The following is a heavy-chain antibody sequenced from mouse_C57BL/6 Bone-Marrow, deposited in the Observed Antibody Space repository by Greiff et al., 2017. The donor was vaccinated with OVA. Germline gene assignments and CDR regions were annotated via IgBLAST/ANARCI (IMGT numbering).Heavy chain of an antibody. D-gene: IGHD1-1*01. Sequence: EVQVVESEGGLVQPGSSMKLSCTASGFTFSDYYMAWVRQVPEKGLEWVANINYDGSSTYYLDSLKSRFIISRDNAKNILYLQMSSLKSEDTATYYCAREGYGSRNWYFDVWGTGTTVTVSS. CDR3: AREGYGSRNWYFDV. CDR2: INYDGSST. J-gene: IGHJ1*03. V-gene: IGHV5-16*01. CDR1: GFTFSDYY.